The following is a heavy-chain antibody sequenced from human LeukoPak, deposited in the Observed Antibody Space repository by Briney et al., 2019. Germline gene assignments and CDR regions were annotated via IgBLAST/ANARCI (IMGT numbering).Heavy chain of an antibody. Sequence: GGSLRLSCAASGFTFSSYGMHWVRQAPGKGLEWVAVISYDGSNKYYADSVKGRFTISRDNSKNTLYLQMNSPRAEDTAVYYCAKDLYYYDSSGYRPGYYYGMDVWGQGTTVTVSS. D-gene: IGHD3-22*01. J-gene: IGHJ6*02. CDR2: ISYDGSNK. V-gene: IGHV3-30*18. CDR3: AKDLYYYDSSGYRPGYYYGMDV. CDR1: GFTFSSYG.